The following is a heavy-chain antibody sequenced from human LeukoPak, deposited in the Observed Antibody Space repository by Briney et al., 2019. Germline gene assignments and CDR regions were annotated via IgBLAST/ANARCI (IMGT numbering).Heavy chain of an antibody. CDR2: IDSSSSYI. D-gene: IGHD2-2*01. CDR1: GFTFSTYS. J-gene: IGHJ4*02. Sequence: PGGSLRLSCAASGFTFSTYSMNWVRQAPGKGLEWVSSIDSSSSYIYYADSLKGRFTISRDNAKTSLYLQMNSLRAEDTAVYYCARSYCSSPTCYAFDYWGQGTLVTVSS. V-gene: IGHV3-21*01. CDR3: ARSYCSSPTCYAFDY.